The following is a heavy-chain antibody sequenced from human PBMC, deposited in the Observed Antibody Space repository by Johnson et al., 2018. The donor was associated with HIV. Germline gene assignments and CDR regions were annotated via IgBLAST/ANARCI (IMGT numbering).Heavy chain of an antibody. CDR3: ATRDPTHRPGVFDI. CDR1: GFTFDDYA. D-gene: IGHD1-14*01. CDR2: INWTGGST. V-gene: IGHV3-9*01. J-gene: IGHJ3*02. Sequence: VQLVESGGGLVQPGRSLRLSCAASGFTFDDYAMHWVRQAPGKGLEWVSGINWTGGSTGYADSVKGRFTISRDNAKSSLYLQVNSLRAEDTAVYYCATRDPTHRPGVFDIWGQGTMVTVSS.